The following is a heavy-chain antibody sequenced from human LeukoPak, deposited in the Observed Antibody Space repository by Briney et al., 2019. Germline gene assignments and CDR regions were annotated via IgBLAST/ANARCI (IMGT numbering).Heavy chain of an antibody. J-gene: IGHJ4*01. CDR1: GFTFGYHW. V-gene: IGHV3-74*01. D-gene: IGHD3-22*01. Sequence: GGSLRLSCGASGFTFGYHWMHWVRQVPGKGLLWVSRIDGGGSSTSYADSVKGRFSISRDNAKSTLYLQMSSLRAEDTAVYYCARGPGSSGGAYVGDYWGPGTLVTVSS. CDR2: IDGGGSST. CDR3: ARGPGSSGGAYVGDY.